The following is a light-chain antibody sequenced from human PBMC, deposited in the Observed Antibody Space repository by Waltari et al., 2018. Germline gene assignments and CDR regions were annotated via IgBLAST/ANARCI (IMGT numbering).Light chain of an antibody. CDR2: AAS. CDR1: PSVSTY. V-gene: IGKV1-8*01. J-gene: IGKJ1*01. CDR3: QQYYDYQRS. Sequence: RVTITCRASPSVSTYLAWYQQKPGKAPKLLIYAASTLQRGVPLRFSGSGSGTDFTLSISCLQSEDFATYYCQQYYDYQRSFGQGTKVEIK.